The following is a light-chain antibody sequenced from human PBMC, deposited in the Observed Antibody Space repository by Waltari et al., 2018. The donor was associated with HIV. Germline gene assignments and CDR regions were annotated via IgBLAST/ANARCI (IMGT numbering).Light chain of an antibody. J-gene: IGKJ4*01. CDR3: QQYYGVPLT. CDR1: QDISNS. V-gene: IGKV1-NL1*01. CDR2: GSF. Sequence: IQLTQSPSSLSASIEATVTISCRPSQDISNSVSWFQQQPGKAPKLLVHGSFILQRGVPSRFSGSGSGTDYTLTISGLQSDDFATYFCQQYYGVPLTFGGGTRVDI.